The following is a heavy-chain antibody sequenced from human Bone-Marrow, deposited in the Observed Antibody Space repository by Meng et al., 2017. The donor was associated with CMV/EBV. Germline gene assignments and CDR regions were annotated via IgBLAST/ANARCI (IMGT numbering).Heavy chain of an antibody. CDR3: ALTTVTRGVIFDY. J-gene: IGHJ4*02. Sequence: SLKISCAASGFTFDDYAMHWVRQAPGKGLEWVSGISWNSGSIGYADSVKGRFTISRDNAKNSLYLQMNSLRAEDTAVYYCALTTVTRGVIFDYWGQGTLVTVSS. V-gene: IGHV3-9*01. CDR1: GFTFDDYA. CDR2: ISWNSGSI. D-gene: IGHD4-17*01.